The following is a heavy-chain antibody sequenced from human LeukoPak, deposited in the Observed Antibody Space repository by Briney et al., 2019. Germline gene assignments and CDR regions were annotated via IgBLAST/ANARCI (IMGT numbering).Heavy chain of an antibody. CDR3: ARAYYYGSGSPSGWFDP. CDR1: GFTFSSYS. CDR2: ISSSSSYI. Sequence: GRSLRLSCAASGFTFSSYSMNWVRQAPGKGLEWVSSISSSSSYIYYADSVKGRFTISRDNAKNSLYLQMDSLRAEDTAVYYCARAYYYGSGSPSGWFDPWGQGTLVTVSS. V-gene: IGHV3-21*01. J-gene: IGHJ5*02. D-gene: IGHD3-10*01.